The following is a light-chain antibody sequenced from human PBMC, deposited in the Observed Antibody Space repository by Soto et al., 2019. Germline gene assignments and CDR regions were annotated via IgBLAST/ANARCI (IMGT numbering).Light chain of an antibody. CDR1: SSDVGGYNY. CDR2: EVS. Sequence: QSALTQPPSASGSPGQSVAISCTGTSSDVGGYNYVSWCQQHPGKAPKLMIYEVSNRPSGVSNRFSGSKSGNTASLTISGLQAEDEADYYCSSYTTNSTVVFGGGTKLTVL. J-gene: IGLJ2*01. V-gene: IGLV2-14*01. CDR3: SSYTTNSTVV.